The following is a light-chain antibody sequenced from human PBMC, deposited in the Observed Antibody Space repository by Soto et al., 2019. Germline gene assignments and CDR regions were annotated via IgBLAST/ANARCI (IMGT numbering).Light chain of an antibody. CDR2: DVD. Sequence: QSALTQPASVSGSPGQSITISCTGTNNDVGGFNFVSWYQQHPGKVPKLLIYDVDDRPSGVSNRFSGSRSGNTASLTISGLQAEDEADYYGSSYTSRSTVIFGGGTKVTVL. J-gene: IGLJ2*01. V-gene: IGLV2-14*03. CDR3: SSYTSRSTVI. CDR1: NNDVGGFNF.